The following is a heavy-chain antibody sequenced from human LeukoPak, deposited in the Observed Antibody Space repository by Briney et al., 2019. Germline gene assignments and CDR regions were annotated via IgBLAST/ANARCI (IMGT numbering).Heavy chain of an antibody. CDR1: GFTFSSYA. CDR2: ISGSGGST. V-gene: IGHV3-23*01. CDR3: AKDFRSNRYCSSTSCYANWFDP. Sequence: GGSLRLSCAASGFTFSSYAMSWVRQAPGKGLEWVSAISGSGGSTYYADSVKGRFTISRDNSKNTLYLQMNSLRAEDTAVYYCAKDFRSNRYCSSTSCYANWFDPWGHGTLVTVSS. D-gene: IGHD2-2*01. J-gene: IGHJ5*02.